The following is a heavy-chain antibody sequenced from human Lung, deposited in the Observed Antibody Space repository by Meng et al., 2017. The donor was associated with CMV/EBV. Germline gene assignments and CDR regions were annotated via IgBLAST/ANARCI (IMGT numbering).Heavy chain of an antibody. V-gene: IGHV4-4*02. CDR1: GGSISISTW. J-gene: IGHJ4*02. Sequence: MKPQESGPGLGKPSGTLSPTCAVSGGSISISTWWSWVRQPPGKGLEWIGEIYHSGGTNYNPSLRGRVTISLDKSKNQFSLTLRSVTAADTAVYYCARDPYATGWAGWGQGTLVTVSS. CDR3: ARDPYATGWAG. D-gene: IGHD6-19*01. CDR2: IYHSGGT.